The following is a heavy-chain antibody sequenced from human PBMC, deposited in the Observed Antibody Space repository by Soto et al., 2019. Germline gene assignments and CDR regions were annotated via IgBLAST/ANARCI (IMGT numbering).Heavy chain of an antibody. CDR1: GGSFSSYY. CDR2: INHSGST. V-gene: IGHV4-34*01. Sequence: SETLSLTCAVYGGSFSSYYWSWIRQPPGTGLEWIGEINHSGSTNYNPSLKSRVTISVDTSKNQFSLKLSSVTAADTAVYYCARGKDIVVVVAAEQNAFDIWGQGTMVTVSS. D-gene: IGHD2-15*01. J-gene: IGHJ3*02. CDR3: ARGKDIVVVVAAEQNAFDI.